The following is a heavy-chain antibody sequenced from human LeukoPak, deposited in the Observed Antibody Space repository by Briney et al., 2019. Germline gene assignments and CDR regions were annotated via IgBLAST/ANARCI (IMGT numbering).Heavy chain of an antibody. J-gene: IGHJ2*01. D-gene: IGHD6-19*01. CDR3: AREKMPHVSSGWYLTREDWYFDL. CDR2: IYYSGST. Sequence: SETLSLTCTVSGGSISSYYWSWIRQPPGKGLEWIGYIYYSGSTNYNPSLKSRVTISVDTSKNQFSLKLSSVTAADTAVYYCAREKMPHVSSGWYLTREDWYFDLWGRGTLVTVSS. V-gene: IGHV4-59*01. CDR1: GGSISSYY.